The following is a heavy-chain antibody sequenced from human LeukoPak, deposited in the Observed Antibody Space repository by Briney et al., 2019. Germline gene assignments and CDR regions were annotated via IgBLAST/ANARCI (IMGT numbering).Heavy chain of an antibody. V-gene: IGHV1-69*13. CDR3: ASGDYESSGNAFVSS. J-gene: IGHJ1*01. Sequence: SVKVSCKASGGTFSSYAISWVRQAPGQGLEWMGGIIPIFGTANYAQKFQGRVTITADESTSTAYMELSSLRSEDTAVYYCASGDYESSGNAFVSSWGHATRVPVSS. CDR2: IIPIFGTA. D-gene: IGHD3-22*01. CDR1: GGTFSSYA.